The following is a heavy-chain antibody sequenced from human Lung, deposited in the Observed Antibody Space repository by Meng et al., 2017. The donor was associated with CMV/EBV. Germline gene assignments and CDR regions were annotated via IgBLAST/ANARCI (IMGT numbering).Heavy chain of an antibody. Sequence: TLSSYGIHWVRQAPGKGLEWVAFIRYDGGKKEYVDSVKGRFTISRDNSKNTVNLQMNSLRAEDTAVYYCTKDSGRGGHLWFRGVDYWGQGTLVTVSS. V-gene: IGHV3-30*02. CDR3: TKDSGRGGHLWFRGVDY. CDR2: IRYDGGKK. CDR1: TLSSYG. J-gene: IGHJ4*02. D-gene: IGHD3-10*01.